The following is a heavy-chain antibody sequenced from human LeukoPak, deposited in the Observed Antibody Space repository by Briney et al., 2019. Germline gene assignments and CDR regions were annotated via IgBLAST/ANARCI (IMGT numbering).Heavy chain of an antibody. CDR3: AREAGYSGYDTADYYYGMDV. CDR1: GFTFSSYA. J-gene: IGHJ6*02. V-gene: IGHV3-30-3*01. CDR2: ISYDGSNK. D-gene: IGHD5-12*01. Sequence: PGRSLRLSCAASGFTFSSYAMHWVRQAPGKGLEWVAVISYDGSNKYYADSVKGRFTISRDNSKNTLYLQMNSLRAEDTAVYYCAREAGYSGYDTADYYYGMDVWGQGTTVTVSS.